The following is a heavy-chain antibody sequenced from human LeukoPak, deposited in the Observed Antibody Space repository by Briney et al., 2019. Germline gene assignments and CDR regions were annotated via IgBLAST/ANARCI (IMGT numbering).Heavy chain of an antibody. D-gene: IGHD3-10*01. CDR2: ISYDGSNK. Sequence: PGRSLRLSCAASGFTFSSYGMHWVRQAPGKGLEWVAVISYDGSNKYYADSVKGRFTISRDNSKNTLYLQMNSLRAEDTAVYYCAKSDYYGSGSYMSDYWGQGTLVTVSS. V-gene: IGHV3-30*18. CDR3: AKSDYYGSGSYMSDY. CDR1: GFTFSSYG. J-gene: IGHJ4*02.